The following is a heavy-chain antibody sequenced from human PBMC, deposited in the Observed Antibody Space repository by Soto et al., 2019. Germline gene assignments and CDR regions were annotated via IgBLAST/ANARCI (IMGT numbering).Heavy chain of an antibody. Sequence: EGSLRLSCTASGFIFSNYAMIWIRQAPGKGLEWVGTIRGNSYGGYYAYSVVGRFTISRDKCKDTMSLQLNSMRADDTGIYYCAKGRSENGLEWLGPWGQRTLVSV. CDR3: AKGRSENGLEWLGP. CDR1: GFIFSNYA. V-gene: IGHV3-23*01. CDR2: IRGNSYGG. J-gene: IGHJ5*02. D-gene: IGHD3-10*01.